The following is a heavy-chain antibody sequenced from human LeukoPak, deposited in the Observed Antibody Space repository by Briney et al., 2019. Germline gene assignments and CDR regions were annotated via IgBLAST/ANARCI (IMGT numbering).Heavy chain of an antibody. CDR1: GFTFSSYS. CDR2: ISSSSSYI. D-gene: IGHD6-6*01. V-gene: IGHV3-21*01. J-gene: IGHJ4*02. CDR3: ARGRGEQLGGY. Sequence: PGGSLKLSCAASGFTFSSYSMNWVRQAPGKGLEWASSISSSSSYIYYADSVKGRFTISRDNAKNSLYLQMNSLRAEDTAVYYCARGRGEQLGGYWGQGILVTVSS.